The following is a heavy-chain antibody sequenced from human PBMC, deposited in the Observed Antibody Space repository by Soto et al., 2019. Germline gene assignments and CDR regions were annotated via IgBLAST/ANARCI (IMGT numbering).Heavy chain of an antibody. CDR1: GFTLSSYS. Sequence: GGSLRLSCAASGFTLSSYSMNLVRQAPGKGLEWVSSISSSSSYIYYADSVKGRFTISRDNAKNSLYLQMNSLRAEDTAVYYCAIGNYDFWSGVFDYWGQGTLVTVSS. J-gene: IGHJ4*02. V-gene: IGHV3-21*01. CDR2: ISSSSSYI. CDR3: AIGNYDFWSGVFDY. D-gene: IGHD3-3*01.